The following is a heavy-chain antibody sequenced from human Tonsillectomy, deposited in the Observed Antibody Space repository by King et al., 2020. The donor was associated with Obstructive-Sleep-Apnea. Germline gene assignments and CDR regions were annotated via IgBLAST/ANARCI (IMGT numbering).Heavy chain of an antibody. J-gene: IGHJ4*02. D-gene: IGHD6-19*01. CDR3: TTGPVAVAGTSHGN. CDR1: GFTFSNAW. V-gene: IGHV3-15*01. CDR2: MKSKTDGGTT. Sequence: VQLVESGGGLVKPGGSLRLSCAASGFTFSNAWMSWVREAPGKGLEWVGRMKSKTDGGTTDYAAPVKGRFTISRDDSKNTLYLQMNSLKTEDTAVYYCTTGPVAVAGTSHGNWGQGTLVTVSS.